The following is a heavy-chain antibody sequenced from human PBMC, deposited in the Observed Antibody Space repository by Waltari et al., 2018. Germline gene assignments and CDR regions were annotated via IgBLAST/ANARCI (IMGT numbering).Heavy chain of an antibody. CDR3: ASRGDSWYVDL. V-gene: IGHV1-69*08. J-gene: IGHJ2*01. Sequence: QVQLVQSGAEVKKPGSSVKVSCKASGGTFSSYAISWVRQAPGQGLEWMGRSIPIFGTANYEQKCQGRVTITADKSTSTAYMELSSLRSEDTAVYYCASRGDSWYVDLWGRGTLVTVSS. D-gene: IGHD2-21*01. CDR2: SIPIFGTA. CDR1: GGTFSSYA.